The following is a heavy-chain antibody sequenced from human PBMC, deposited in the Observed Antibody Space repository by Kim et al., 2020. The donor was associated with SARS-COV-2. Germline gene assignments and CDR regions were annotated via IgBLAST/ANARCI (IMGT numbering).Heavy chain of an antibody. V-gene: IGHV3-33*01. Sequence: GGSLRLSCAASGFTFSSYGMHWVRQAPGKGLEWVAVIWYDGSNKYYADSVKGRFTISRDNSKNTLYLQMNSLRAEDTAVYYCARGGGYYDSSGHSGYWGQGTLVTVSS. D-gene: IGHD3-22*01. CDR3: ARGGGYYDSSGHSGY. J-gene: IGHJ4*02. CDR1: GFTFSSYG. CDR2: IWYDGSNK.